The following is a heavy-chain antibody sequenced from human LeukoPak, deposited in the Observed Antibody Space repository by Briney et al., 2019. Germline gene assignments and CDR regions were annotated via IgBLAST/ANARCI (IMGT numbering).Heavy chain of an antibody. V-gene: IGHV4-59*01. Sequence: SETLSLTCTVSGGSISSYYWSWIRQPPGKGLEWIGYIYYSGSTNYNPSLKSRVTISVDTSKNQFSLKLSSVTAADTAVYCCARVGSSGWYFGGFEYWGQGTLVTVSS. J-gene: IGHJ4*02. CDR3: ARVGSSGWYFGGFEY. CDR2: IYYSGST. D-gene: IGHD6-19*01. CDR1: GGSISSYY.